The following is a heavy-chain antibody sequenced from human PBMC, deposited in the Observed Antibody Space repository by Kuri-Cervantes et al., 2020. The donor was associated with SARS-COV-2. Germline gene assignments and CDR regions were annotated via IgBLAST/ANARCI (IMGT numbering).Heavy chain of an antibody. CDR2: IHRGGKP. Sequence: GESLETSFAAPGFTVTTTYMSWVRQAPGKGLEWVSLIHRGGKPHYVDSVKGRFTISRDGSSNTLYLQMNGLRVEDTGIYYWARDRVTNSGDYDYWGQGTLVTVSS. D-gene: IGHD1-26*01. CDR3: ARDRVTNSGDYDY. CDR1: GFTVTTTY. V-gene: IGHV3-66*01. J-gene: IGHJ4*02.